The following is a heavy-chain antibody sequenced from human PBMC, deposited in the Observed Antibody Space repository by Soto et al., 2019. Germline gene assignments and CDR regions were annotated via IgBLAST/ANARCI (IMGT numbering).Heavy chain of an antibody. CDR2: IKQDGSEK. CDR3: ARRKSEVAGWGTFDY. CDR1: GFTYSNYW. J-gene: IGHJ4*02. V-gene: IGHV3-7*01. Sequence: EVQLVESGGGLVQPGGSLRLSCAASGFTYSNYWMSWVRQAPGKGLEWVANIKQDGSEKYYVDSVKGRFTISRDNAKKSLYLQMNSLRAEDTAVYYCARRKSEVAGWGTFDYWGQGTQVTVSS. D-gene: IGHD6-19*01.